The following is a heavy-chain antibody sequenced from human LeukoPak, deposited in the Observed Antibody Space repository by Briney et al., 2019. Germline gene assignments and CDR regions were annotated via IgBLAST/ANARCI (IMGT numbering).Heavy chain of an antibody. V-gene: IGHV3-23*01. D-gene: IGHD1-26*01. J-gene: IGHJ4*02. Sequence: PGGSLRLSCAASGFTFNSYAMSWVRQAPEKGLEWVATISGSGGGTYYADSVKGRFTISRDDSKNTLYLQVNSLRAEDTAVYYCAKDLGRYRNNYFDYWGQGTLVTVSS. CDR3: AKDLGRYRNNYFDY. CDR2: ISGSGGGT. CDR1: GFTFNSYA.